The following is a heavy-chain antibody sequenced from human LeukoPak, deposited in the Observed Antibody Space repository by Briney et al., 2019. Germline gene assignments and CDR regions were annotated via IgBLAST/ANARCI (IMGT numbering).Heavy chain of an antibody. CDR2: ISWNSGSI. CDR1: GFTFDDYA. Sequence: GRSLRFSCAASGFTFDDYAMHRVRQAPGKGLEWVSGISWNSGSIGYADSVKGRFTISRDNAKNSLYLQMNSLRAEDTALYYCAKDSSGSYLGAFDIWGQGTMVTVSS. V-gene: IGHV3-9*01. CDR3: AKDSSGSYLGAFDI. D-gene: IGHD1-26*01. J-gene: IGHJ3*02.